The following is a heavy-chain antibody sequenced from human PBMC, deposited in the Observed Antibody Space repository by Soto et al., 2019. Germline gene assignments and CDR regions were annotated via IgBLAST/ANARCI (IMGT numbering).Heavy chain of an antibody. J-gene: IGHJ4*02. D-gene: IGHD7-27*01. CDR1: GDSISSYY. CDR2: IYYGGST. V-gene: IGHV4-59*08. Sequence: SETLSLTCTVSGDSISSYYWTWIRQPPGKGLKWIAFIYYGGSTNYNPSLKSRVTISVDTSKNQFSLNLNSVTAADTAVYYCARPGRDWGSLEYWGQGTRVTVSS. CDR3: ARPGRDWGSLEY.